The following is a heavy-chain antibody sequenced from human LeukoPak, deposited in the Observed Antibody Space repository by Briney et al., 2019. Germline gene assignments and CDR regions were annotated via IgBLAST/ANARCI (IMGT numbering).Heavy chain of an antibody. D-gene: IGHD3-22*01. Sequence: GGSLRLSCAASGFTFSSCGMHWVRQAPGKGLEWVAFIRYDGSNKYYADSVKGRFTISRDNSKNTLYLQMNSLRAEDTAVYYCAKGGPDYYDSSGYYYNWYFDLWGRGTLVTVSS. J-gene: IGHJ2*01. V-gene: IGHV3-30*02. CDR3: AKGGPDYYDSSGYYYNWYFDL. CDR2: IRYDGSNK. CDR1: GFTFSSCG.